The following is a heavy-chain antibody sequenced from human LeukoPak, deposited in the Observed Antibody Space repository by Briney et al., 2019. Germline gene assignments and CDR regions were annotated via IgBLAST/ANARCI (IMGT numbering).Heavy chain of an antibody. CDR1: GYTFTSYG. Sequence: ASVKVSCKASGYTFTSYGISWVQQAPGQGLEWMGWISAYNGNTNYAQKLQGRVTMTTDTSTSTAYMELRSLRSDDTAVYYCARTYTTDYGEPNFDYWGQGTLVTVSS. V-gene: IGHV1-18*01. J-gene: IGHJ4*02. CDR2: ISAYNGNT. CDR3: ARTYTTDYGEPNFDY. D-gene: IGHD4-17*01.